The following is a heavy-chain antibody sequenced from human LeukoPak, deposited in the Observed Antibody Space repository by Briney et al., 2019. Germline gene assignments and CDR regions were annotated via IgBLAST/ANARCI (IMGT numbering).Heavy chain of an antibody. J-gene: IGHJ3*02. CDR2: IIPILGIA. V-gene: IGHV1-69*04. CDR3: ARSVTGRAFDI. Sequence: SVKVSCKASGGTFSSYAISWVRQAPGQGLEWMGRIIPILGIANYAQKFQGRVTITADKFTSTAYMELSSLRSEDTAVYYCARSVTGRAFDIWGQGTMVTVSS. D-gene: IGHD1-14*01. CDR1: GGTFSSYA.